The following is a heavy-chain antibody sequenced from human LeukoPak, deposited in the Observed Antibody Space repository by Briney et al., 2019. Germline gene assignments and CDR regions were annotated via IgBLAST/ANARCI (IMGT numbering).Heavy chain of an antibody. J-gene: IGHJ4*02. CDR1: GGTISSYY. CDR2: IDYSGST. V-gene: IGHV4-59*01. D-gene: IGHD1-1*01. CDR3: ARKRTGNQGYYFDY. Sequence: KSSETLSLTCTVSGGTISSYYWSWTRQPPGKGLEWIAYIDYSGSTNYNPSLKSRVTISVDASKNQFSLKVSSVTAADTAVYYCARKRTGNQGYYFDYWGQGTLVTVSS.